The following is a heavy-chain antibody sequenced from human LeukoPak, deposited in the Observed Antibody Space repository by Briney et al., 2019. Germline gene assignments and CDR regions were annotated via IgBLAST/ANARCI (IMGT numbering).Heavy chain of an antibody. Sequence: GGSLRLSCAASGFTFDDYAMHWVRQAPGEGLEWVSGISWNSGSIGYADSVKGRFTISRDNAKNSLYLQMNSLRAEDTALYYCAKDGDSSGWYNWFDPWGQGTLVTVSS. J-gene: IGHJ5*02. CDR3: AKDGDSSGWYNWFDP. CDR1: GFTFDDYA. D-gene: IGHD6-19*01. CDR2: ISWNSGSI. V-gene: IGHV3-9*01.